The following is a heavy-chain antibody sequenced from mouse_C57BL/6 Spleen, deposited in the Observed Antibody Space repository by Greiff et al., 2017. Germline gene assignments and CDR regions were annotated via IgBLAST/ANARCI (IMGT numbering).Heavy chain of an antibody. CDR2: ISSGGSYT. D-gene: IGHD1-1*01. Sequence: EVQGVESGGDLVKPGGSLKLSCAASGFTFSSYGMSWVRQTPDKRLEWVATISSGGSYTYYPDSVKGRFTISRDNAKNTLYLQMSSLKSEDTAMYYGARSGGSSYFDYWGQGTTLTVSS. CDR1: GFTFSSYG. CDR3: ARSGGSSYFDY. J-gene: IGHJ2*01. V-gene: IGHV5-6*01.